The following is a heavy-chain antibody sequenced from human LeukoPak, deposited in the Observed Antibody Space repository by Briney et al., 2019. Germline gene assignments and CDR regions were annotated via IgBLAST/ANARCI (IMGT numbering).Heavy chain of an antibody. J-gene: IGHJ4*02. Sequence: SQTLSLTCTVSGGSISSGDYYWSWIRQPPGKGLEWIGYIYYSGSTYYNPSLKSRVTISVDTSKNQFSLKLSSVTAADTAVYYCARYSGSYRRGYYFDYWGQGTLVTVSS. CDR1: GGSISSGDYY. CDR2: IYYSGST. V-gene: IGHV4-30-4*08. CDR3: ARYSGSYRRGYYFDY. D-gene: IGHD1-26*01.